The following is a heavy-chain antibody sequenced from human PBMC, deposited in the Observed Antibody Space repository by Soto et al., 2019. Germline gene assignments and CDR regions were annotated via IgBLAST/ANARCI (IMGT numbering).Heavy chain of an antibody. J-gene: IGHJ4*02. D-gene: IGHD2-2*01. V-gene: IGHV3-21*01. CDR1: GFTFSTYS. CDR3: ARDPGLGYCSSTSCPYYFDY. CDR2: ISSSSTYI. Sequence: PVGSLRLSCAASGFTFSTYSMNWVRQAPGKGLEWVSSISSSSTYIYYADSVKGRFTISRDNAKNSLYLQMNSLRAEDTAVYYCARDPGLGYCSSTSCPYYFDYWGQGTLVTVSS.